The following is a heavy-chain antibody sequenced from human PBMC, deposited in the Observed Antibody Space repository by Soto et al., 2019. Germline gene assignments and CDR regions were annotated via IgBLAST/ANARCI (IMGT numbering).Heavy chain of an antibody. CDR1: GDSFSRGSHS. J-gene: IGHJ5*02. Sequence: PSEPLSLTCRVAGDSFSRGSHSWTWTRQPPGRGLEFLGYIYYTESTNYNPSLKSRVTSSVDMSKMQVSLKLNSVTAADTAVYFCAKGSPTHLIVSSSRGAWFDAWGQGTLVTVSS. D-gene: IGHD2-15*01. CDR3: AKGSPTHLIVSSSRGAWFDA. CDR2: IYYTEST. V-gene: IGHV4-61*01.